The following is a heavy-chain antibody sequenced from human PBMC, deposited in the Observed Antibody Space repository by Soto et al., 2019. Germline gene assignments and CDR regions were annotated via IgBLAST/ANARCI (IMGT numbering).Heavy chain of an antibody. CDR1: GYTFTSYD. V-gene: IGHV1-8*01. J-gene: IGHJ2*01. CDR2: MNPNRGNT. D-gene: IGHD4-17*01. Sequence: ASVKVSCKASGYTFTSYDINWVRQATGQGLEWMGWMNPNRGNTGYAQKFQGRVTMTRNTSISTSYMELSSLRSEDTAVYYGARGLDDYGDYWYFDLWGRGTLATVSS. CDR3: ARGLDDYGDYWYFDL.